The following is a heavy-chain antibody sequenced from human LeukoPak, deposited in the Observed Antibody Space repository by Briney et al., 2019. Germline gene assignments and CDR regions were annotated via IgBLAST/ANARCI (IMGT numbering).Heavy chain of an antibody. J-gene: IGHJ4*02. CDR3: AKGIAVGGGVNYFDY. Sequence: GGSLRLSCAASGFTFSSYAMSWVRQAPGKGLEWVSAISGSGGSTYYADSVKGRFTISRDNSKNTLYLQMNSLRAEDTAVYYYAKGIAVGGGVNYFDYWGQGTLVTVSS. CDR1: GFTFSSYA. CDR2: ISGSGGST. D-gene: IGHD6-19*01. V-gene: IGHV3-23*01.